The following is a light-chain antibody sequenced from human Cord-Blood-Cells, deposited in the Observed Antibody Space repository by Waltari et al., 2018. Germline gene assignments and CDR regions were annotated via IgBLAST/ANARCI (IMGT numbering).Light chain of an antibody. V-gene: IGLV2-18*02. Sequence: QSALTQPPSVSGSPGQSVTISCTGTSSDVGSYNRVSWYQQPPGTAPKLIIYEVSNRSSGVPDRFSGSKSGNTASLTISGLQAEDEADYYCSSYTSSSTYVFGTGTKVTVL. CDR2: EVS. CDR3: SSYTSSSTYV. CDR1: SSDVGSYNR. J-gene: IGLJ1*01.